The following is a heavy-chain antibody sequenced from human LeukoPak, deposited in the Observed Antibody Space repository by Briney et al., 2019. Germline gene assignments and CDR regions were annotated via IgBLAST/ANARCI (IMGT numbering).Heavy chain of an antibody. V-gene: IGHV3-53*01. CDR1: GFTFSDYY. CDR2: IYSGGST. CDR3: AKGDVVVVVAAIPDY. Sequence: GGSLRLSCAASGFTFSDYYMSWIRQAPGKGLEWVSVIYSGGSTYYADSVKGRFTISRDNSKNTLYLQMNSLRAEDTVVYYCAKGDVVVVVAAIPDYWGQGTLVTVSS. J-gene: IGHJ4*02. D-gene: IGHD2-15*01.